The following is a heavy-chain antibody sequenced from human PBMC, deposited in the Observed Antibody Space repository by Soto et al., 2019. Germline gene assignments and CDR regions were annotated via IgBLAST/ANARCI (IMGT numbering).Heavy chain of an antibody. CDR1: GYTFTSYG. D-gene: IGHD2-15*01. CDR2: INGYNGNT. CDR3: AWDYRKNVVVVPAAYYYYYMDV. Sequence: ASVKVSCKASGYTFTSYGISWVRQAPGQGLEWIGWINGYNGNTNYVQKLQGRVVMTTDTSMNTAYMDLTSVRSDDTAVYYCAWDYRKNVVVVPAAYYYYYMDVWGKGNTVTVSS. J-gene: IGHJ6*03. V-gene: IGHV1-18*01.